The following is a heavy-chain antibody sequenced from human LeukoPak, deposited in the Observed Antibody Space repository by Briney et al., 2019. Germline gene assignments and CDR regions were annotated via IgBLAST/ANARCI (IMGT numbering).Heavy chain of an antibody. J-gene: IGHJ4*02. CDR1: GFTFSSYA. D-gene: IGHD2-2*01. Sequence: GGSLRLSCAASGFTFSSYAMSWDRQAPGKGLEWVSAISGSGGSTYYADSVKGRFTISRDNSKNTLYLQMNSLRAEDTAVYYCAKVRNIVVVPAANFDYWGQGTLVTVSS. CDR3: AKVRNIVVVPAANFDY. V-gene: IGHV3-23*01. CDR2: ISGSGGST.